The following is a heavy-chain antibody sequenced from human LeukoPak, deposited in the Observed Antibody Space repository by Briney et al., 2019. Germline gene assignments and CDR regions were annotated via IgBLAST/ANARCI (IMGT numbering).Heavy chain of an antibody. CDR1: GDSVSNNSAA. V-gene: IGHV6-1*01. J-gene: IGHJ4*02. CDR3: ARDRLAVAGTPFDY. CDR2: TYYRSKWYN. D-gene: IGHD6-19*01. Sequence: SQTLSLTCAISGDSVSNNSAAWNWIRQSPLRGLEWLGRTYYRSKWYNDYAVSVKSRITINPDTSKNQFSLQLNSVTPEDTAVYYCARDRLAVAGTPFDYWGQGTLVTVSS.